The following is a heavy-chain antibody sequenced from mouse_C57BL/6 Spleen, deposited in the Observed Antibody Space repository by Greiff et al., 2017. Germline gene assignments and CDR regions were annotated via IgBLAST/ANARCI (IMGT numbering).Heavy chain of an antibody. Sequence: VQLQQSGAELVRPGASVKLSCKASGYTFTDYYINWVKQRPGQGLEWIARIYPGSGNTYYNEKFKCKATLTAEKSSSTAYMQLSSLTSEDSAVYFCARGGGTVVATPYAMDYWGQGTSVTVSS. V-gene: IGHV1-76*01. CDR1: GYTFTDYY. CDR2: IYPGSGNT. CDR3: ARGGGTVVATPYAMDY. D-gene: IGHD1-1*01. J-gene: IGHJ4*01.